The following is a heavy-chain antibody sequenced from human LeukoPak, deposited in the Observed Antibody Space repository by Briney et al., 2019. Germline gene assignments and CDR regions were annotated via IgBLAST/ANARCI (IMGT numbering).Heavy chain of an antibody. D-gene: IGHD6-6*01. J-gene: IGHJ4*02. CDR1: GFTFSSYE. CDR3: ARGMYSSSWEAHFDY. CDR2: ISSSGSTI. Sequence: GGSLRLSCAASGFTFSSYEMNWVRQAPGKGLEWVSYISSSGSTIYYADSVKGRFTISRDNSKNTLYLQMNSLRAEDTAVYYCARGMYSSSWEAHFDYWGQGTLVTVSS. V-gene: IGHV3-48*03.